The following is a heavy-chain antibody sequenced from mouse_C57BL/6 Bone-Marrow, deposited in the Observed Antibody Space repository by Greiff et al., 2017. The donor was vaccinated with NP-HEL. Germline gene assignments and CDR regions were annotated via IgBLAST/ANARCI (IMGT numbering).Heavy chain of an antibody. V-gene: IGHV14-4*01. CDR3: TTHWSFDY. J-gene: IGHJ2*01. Sequence: VHVKQSGAELVRPGASVKLSCTASGFNIKDDYMHWVKQRPEQGLEWIGWIDPENGDTEYASKFQGKATITADTSSNTAYLQLSSLTSEDTAVYYCTTHWSFDYWGQGTTLTVSS. CDR1: GFNIKDDY. D-gene: IGHD4-1*01. CDR2: IDPENGDT.